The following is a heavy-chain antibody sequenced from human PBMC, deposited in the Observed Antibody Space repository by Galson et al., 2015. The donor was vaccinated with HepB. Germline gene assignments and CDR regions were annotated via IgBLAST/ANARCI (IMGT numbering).Heavy chain of an antibody. CDR3: ATALGTEFCFDS. CDR2: IYTSGSA. J-gene: IGHJ4*02. CDR1: GGSIRSGGSY. V-gene: IGHV4-61*02. D-gene: IGHD1-1*01. Sequence: TLSLTCTVSGGSIRSGGSYWSWVRQTAGKRLEWIGRIYTSGSAFYNPSLKSRVTMSVDTSKNQFSLRLSSVTAADTAVYYCATALGTEFCFDSWGQGALVTVSS.